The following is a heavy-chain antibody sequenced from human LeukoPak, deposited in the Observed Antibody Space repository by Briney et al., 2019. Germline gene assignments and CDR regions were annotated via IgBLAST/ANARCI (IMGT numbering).Heavy chain of an antibody. CDR2: INYSGRT. CDR3: ARHRRIAAAGIRGYDY. D-gene: IGHD6-13*01. Sequence: SETLSLTCTVSSASMRSHYWSWIRQPPGKGLEWIGYINYSGRTNYYPSLKSRVTMSVDTSKNQFSLKLTSVTAADTAVYYCARHRRIAAAGIRGYDYWGQGTLVTVSS. J-gene: IGHJ4*02. V-gene: IGHV4-59*08. CDR1: SASMRSHY.